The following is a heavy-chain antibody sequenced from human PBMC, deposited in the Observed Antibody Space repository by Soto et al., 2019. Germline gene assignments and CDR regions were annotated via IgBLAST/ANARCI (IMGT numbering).Heavy chain of an antibody. Sequence: AETLSLTCAVSGGAISSSNGWSWVRQPPGKGLEWIGEIYHSGRTNYTTSLKSRVTISVDKSKKQFSLKLSSVTAADTAMYYCARREGTAWFTYWRQGTLVTVCS. CDR3: ARREGTAWFTY. V-gene: IGHV4-4*02. CDR1: GGAISSSNG. CDR2: IYHSGRT. D-gene: IGHD6-19*01. J-gene: IGHJ4*02.